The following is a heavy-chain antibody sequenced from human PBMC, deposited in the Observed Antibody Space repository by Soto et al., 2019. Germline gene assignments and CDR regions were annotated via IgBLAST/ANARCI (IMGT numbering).Heavy chain of an antibody. CDR2: IYHSGST. CDR3: AGYNWNYYFDP. V-gene: IGHV4-61*01. Sequence: SETLSLTCTVSGGSVRDGSYYWAWLRQPPGKGLEWIGHIYHSGSTIYNPPLKSRVTISIDTSKSQFSLNLNSMTAADTAVYYCAGYNWNYYFDPWGQGTLVTVSS. CDR1: GGSVRDGSYY. J-gene: IGHJ5*02. D-gene: IGHD1-7*01.